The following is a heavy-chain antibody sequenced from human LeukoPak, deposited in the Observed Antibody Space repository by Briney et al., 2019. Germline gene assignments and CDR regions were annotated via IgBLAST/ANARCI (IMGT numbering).Heavy chain of an antibody. Sequence: PSGTLSLTCAVYGGSFSGYYWSWIRQPPGKGLEWIGEINHSGSTKYNPSLKSRVTISADTSKNQFSLNLSSVTAADTAVYYCARRPGGYWYFDLWGRGTLVTVSS. CDR1: GGSFSGYY. D-gene: IGHD3-16*01. CDR3: ARRPGGYWYFDL. CDR2: INHSGST. J-gene: IGHJ2*01. V-gene: IGHV4-34*01.